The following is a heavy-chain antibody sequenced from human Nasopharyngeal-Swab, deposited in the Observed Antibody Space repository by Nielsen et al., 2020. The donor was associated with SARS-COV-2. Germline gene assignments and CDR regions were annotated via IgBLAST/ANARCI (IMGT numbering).Heavy chain of an antibody. J-gene: IGHJ4*02. Sequence: SGTLSLTCTVSGGSISSYYWSWIRQPPGKGLEWIGYIHNSGSTKYNPSLKSRVTISVDTSKNKLTLKLSSVTAADTAVYYCARGQLWNDYWGQGTLVTVSS. CDR2: IHNSGST. CDR1: GGSISSYY. D-gene: IGHD5-18*01. V-gene: IGHV4-59*01. CDR3: ARGQLWNDY.